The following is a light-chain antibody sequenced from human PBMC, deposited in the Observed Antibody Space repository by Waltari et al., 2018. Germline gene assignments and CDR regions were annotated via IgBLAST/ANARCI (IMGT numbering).Light chain of an antibody. CDR3: QQRTNLPLT. CDR1: QSVNYF. CDR2: DAS. J-gene: IGKJ4*01. V-gene: IGKV3-11*01. Sequence: EIVLTQSPATLSLSPGERATLACRASQSVNYFLAWFKQKPGNAPRLLIYDASNMATGIPARFSGSGSGTXFTLTISSLQPEXXXVYYCQQRTNLPLTFGGGTKVEIK.